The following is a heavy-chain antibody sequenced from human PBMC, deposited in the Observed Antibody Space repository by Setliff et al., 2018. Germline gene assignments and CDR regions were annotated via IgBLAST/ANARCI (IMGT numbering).Heavy chain of an antibody. J-gene: IGHJ4*02. V-gene: IGHV3-53*05. Sequence: GGSLRLSCAASGFTVTSNYMSWVRQAPGKGLEWVSVIYTGGRTYYADSGKGRFTISRDNSENTLYLQMNSLRPDDTAVYHCARSDGGSSGLDYWGQGTLVTVSS. D-gene: IGHD2-15*01. CDR2: IYTGGRT. CDR3: ARSDGGSSGLDY. CDR1: GFTVTSNY.